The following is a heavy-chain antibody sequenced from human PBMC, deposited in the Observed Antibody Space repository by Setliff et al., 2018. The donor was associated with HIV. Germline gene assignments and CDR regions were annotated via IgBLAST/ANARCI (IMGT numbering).Heavy chain of an antibody. CDR3: ARSPYCTGGSCNSRRSIDS. V-gene: IGHV1-46*02. CDR1: GHTFNSFY. J-gene: IGHJ4*02. D-gene: IGHD2-15*01. CDR2: INPSGGNTD. Sequence: ASVKVSCKTSGHTFNSFYLHWVRQAPGQGLEWMAMINPSGGNTDHYAQRFQGRLSLTGDTSTGTVYLELSSLTSEDSAVYYCARSPYCTGGSCNSRRSIDSWGQGALVTVSS.